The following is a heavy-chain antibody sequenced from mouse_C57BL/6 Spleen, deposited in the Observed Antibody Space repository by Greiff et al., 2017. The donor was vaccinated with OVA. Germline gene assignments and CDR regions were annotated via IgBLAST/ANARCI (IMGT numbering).Heavy chain of an antibody. D-gene: IGHD2-12*01. J-gene: IGHJ2*01. V-gene: IGHV1-9*01. Sequence: QVQLKESGAELMKPGASVKLSCKATGYTFTGYWIEWVKQRPGHGLEWIGEILPGSGSTNYNDKFKGKATFTADTSSNTAYMQLSSLTSEDSAIYYCAKRGVRYCFDCWGQGTTRTVSS. CDR3: AKRGVRYCFDC. CDR1: GYTFTGYW. CDR2: ILPGSGST.